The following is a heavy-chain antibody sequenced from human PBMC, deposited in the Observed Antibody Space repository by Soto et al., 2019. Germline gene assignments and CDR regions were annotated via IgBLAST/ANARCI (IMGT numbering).Heavy chain of an antibody. CDR2: IIPIFGTA. D-gene: IGHD3-3*01. Sequence: QVQLVQSGDEVKKPGSSVKVSCKASGGTFSSYAISWVRQAPGQGLEWMGGIIPIFGTANYAQKFQGRVTXXADESTSTAYMELSSLRSEDTAVYYCARVRVRFLEWLGSEGWGQGTLVTVSS. CDR1: GGTFSSYA. V-gene: IGHV1-69*12. CDR3: ARVRVRFLEWLGSEG. J-gene: IGHJ4*02.